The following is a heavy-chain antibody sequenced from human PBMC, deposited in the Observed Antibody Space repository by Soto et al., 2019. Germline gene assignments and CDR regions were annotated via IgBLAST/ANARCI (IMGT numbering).Heavy chain of an antibody. V-gene: IGHV6-1*01. J-gene: IGHJ4*02. CDR2: TYYRSKWYN. Sequence: SQTLSLTCAISGDSVSSNSAAWNLIRQSPSRGLEWLGRTYYRSKWYNDYAVSVKSRITINPDTSKNQFSLQLNSVTPEDTAVYYCAGVLGIAAAGQFDYWGQGTLVTVSS. D-gene: IGHD6-13*01. CDR1: GDSVSSNSAA. CDR3: AGVLGIAAAGQFDY.